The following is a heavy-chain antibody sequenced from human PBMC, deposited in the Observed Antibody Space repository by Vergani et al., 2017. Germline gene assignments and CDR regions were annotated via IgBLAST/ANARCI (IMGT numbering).Heavy chain of an antibody. CDR1: GFTFSSYA. V-gene: IGHV3-64D*06. CDR2: ISSNGGST. Sequence: EVQLVESGGGLVQPGGSLRLSCSASGFTFSSYAMHWVRQAPGKGLEYVSAISSNGGSTYYADSVKGRFTISRDNSKNTLYLQMNSLRAEDTAVYYCAKASGGNSSPHFDYWGQGTLVTVSS. J-gene: IGHJ4*02. CDR3: AKASGGNSSPHFDY. D-gene: IGHD4-23*01.